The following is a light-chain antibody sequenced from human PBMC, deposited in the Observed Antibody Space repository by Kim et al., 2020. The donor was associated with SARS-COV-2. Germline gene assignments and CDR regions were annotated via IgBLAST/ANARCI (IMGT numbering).Light chain of an antibody. CDR3: QAWDSSWV. CDR2: QDS. CDR1: KLGDKY. Sequence: SLSPGRTASITCSGDKLGDKYACWYQQKPGPSPVLVIYQDSKRPSGIPERFSGSNSGNTATLTISGTQAMDEADYYCQAWDSSWVFGGGTQLTVL. J-gene: IGLJ3*02. V-gene: IGLV3-1*01.